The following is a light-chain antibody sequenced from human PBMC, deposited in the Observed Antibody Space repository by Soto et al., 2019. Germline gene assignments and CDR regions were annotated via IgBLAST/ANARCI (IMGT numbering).Light chain of an antibody. J-gene: IGKJ4*01. CDR1: QSVSSSY. CDR2: GAS. Sequence: EIVLTQSPGTLSLSPGERATLSCRASQSVSSSYLAWYQQKPGQAPRLLIYGASSRATGLPARFSGSGSGTDFTLTISRLEAEDFAVYYCQQYCSSPLTFGGGTKGEIK. V-gene: IGKV3-20*01. CDR3: QQYCSSPLT.